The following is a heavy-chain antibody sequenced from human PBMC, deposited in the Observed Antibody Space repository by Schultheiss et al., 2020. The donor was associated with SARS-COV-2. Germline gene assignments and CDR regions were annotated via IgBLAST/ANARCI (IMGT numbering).Heavy chain of an antibody. V-gene: IGHV3-23*01. CDR3: ANHCTNGVCSTLSYYYGMDV. D-gene: IGHD2-8*01. Sequence: GGSLRLSCAASGFTFSSYGMHWVRQPPGKGLEWVSAISGSGDSTYYADSVKGRFTISRDNSKNTLYLQMNSLRAEDTAVYYCANHCTNGVCSTLSYYYGMDVWGQGTTVTVSS. CDR1: GFTFSSYG. J-gene: IGHJ6*02. CDR2: ISGSGDST.